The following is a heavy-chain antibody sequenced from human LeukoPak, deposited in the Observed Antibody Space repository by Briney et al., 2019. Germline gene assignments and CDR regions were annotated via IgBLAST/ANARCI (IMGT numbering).Heavy chain of an antibody. V-gene: IGHV4-34*01. J-gene: IGHJ4*02. D-gene: IGHD2-2*01. CDR3: ARLGYCSSTSCRRTDFDY. CDR2: INHSGST. CDR1: SGSFSGYC. Sequence: SETLSLTCAVYSGSFSGYCWSWIRQPPGKGLEWIGEINHSGSTNYNPSLKSRVTISVDTSKNQFSLKLSSVTAADTAVYYCARLGYCSSTSCRRTDFDYWGQGTLVTVSS.